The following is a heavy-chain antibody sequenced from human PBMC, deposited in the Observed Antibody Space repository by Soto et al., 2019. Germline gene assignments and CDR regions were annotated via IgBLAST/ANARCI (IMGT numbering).Heavy chain of an antibody. D-gene: IGHD5-12*01. V-gene: IGHV4-39*01. CDR2: IYYIGST. CDR1: GGSISSSSYY. J-gene: IGHJ4*02. CDR3: ARLGWVRGFYFDY. Sequence: QLQLQESGPGLVKPSETLSLTCTVSGGSISSSSYYWGWIRQPPGKGLEWIGSIYYIGSTYYNPSLKSRVTISVDTSKNQFSLKLSSVTAADTAVYYCARLGWVRGFYFDYWGQGTLVTVSS.